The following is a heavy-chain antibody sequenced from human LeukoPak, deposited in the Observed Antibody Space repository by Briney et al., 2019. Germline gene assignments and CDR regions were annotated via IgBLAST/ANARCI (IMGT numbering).Heavy chain of an antibody. V-gene: IGHV3-48*04. Sequence: PGGSLRLSCAASGFTFSAYSMNWVRQAPGKGLEWVSYISSSGSTIYYADSVKGRFTISRDNAKNSLYLQMNSLRAEDTAVYYCAIAPSDYYYMDVWGKGTTVTISS. CDR2: ISSSGSTI. CDR3: AIAPSDYYYMDV. CDR1: GFTFSAYS. J-gene: IGHJ6*03.